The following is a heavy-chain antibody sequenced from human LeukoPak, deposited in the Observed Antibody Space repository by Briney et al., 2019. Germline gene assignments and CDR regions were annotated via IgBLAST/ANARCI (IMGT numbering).Heavy chain of an antibody. CDR3: AREGLNYYGSGSIGWFDP. D-gene: IGHD3-10*01. CDR1: GGSISSYY. Sequence: PSETLSLTCTVSGGSISSYYWSWIRQPAGKGLEWIGRIYTSGSTNYNTSLKSRVTMSVDTSKNQFPLKLSSVTAADAAVYYCAREGLNYYGSGSIGWFDPWGQGTLVTVSS. CDR2: IYTSGST. V-gene: IGHV4-4*07. J-gene: IGHJ5*02.